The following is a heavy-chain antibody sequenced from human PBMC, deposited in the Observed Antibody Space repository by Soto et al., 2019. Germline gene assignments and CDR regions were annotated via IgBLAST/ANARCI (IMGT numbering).Heavy chain of an antibody. V-gene: IGHV4-38-2*02. CDR1: GYSISSGYH. CDR3: ARQDRVVAEGRWFDP. D-gene: IGHD2-15*01. CDR2: VHYSGNT. J-gene: IGHJ5*02. Sequence: SETLSLTCTVSGYSISSGYHWAWIRQPPGKGLEWLGSVHYSGNTYYNPSLKSRLTISVDKSRNQFSLNLSSVTAADTAVYYCARQDRVVAEGRWFDPWGQGTLVTVSS.